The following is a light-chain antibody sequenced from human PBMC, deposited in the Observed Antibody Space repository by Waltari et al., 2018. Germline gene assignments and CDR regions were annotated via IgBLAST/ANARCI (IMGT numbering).Light chain of an antibody. Sequence: QAGLTQPPSVSKGLRQTVTLTCTGHSNHVGNQGAARLQQHQGHPPKLLSYRNNNRPSGISERLSASRSGNTASLTITGLQPEDEADYYCSAWDSSLSAWVFGGGTKLTVL. J-gene: IGLJ3*02. CDR2: RNN. CDR1: SNHVGNQG. V-gene: IGLV10-54*01. CDR3: SAWDSSLSAWV.